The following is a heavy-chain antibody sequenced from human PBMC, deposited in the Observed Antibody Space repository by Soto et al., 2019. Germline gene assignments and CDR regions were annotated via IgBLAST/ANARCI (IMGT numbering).Heavy chain of an antibody. CDR3: ALFRAPDYDYIWGSLSYYYYYMDV. J-gene: IGHJ6*03. CDR2: IKQDGSEK. CDR1: GFTFSSYW. D-gene: IGHD3-16*01. V-gene: IGHV3-7*01. Sequence: GGSLRLSCAASGFTFSSYWMSWVRQAPGKGLEWVANIKQDGSEKYYVDSVKGRFTISRDNAKNSLYLQMNSLRAEDTVVYYCALFRAPDYDYIWGSLSYYYYYMDVWGKGTTVTVSS.